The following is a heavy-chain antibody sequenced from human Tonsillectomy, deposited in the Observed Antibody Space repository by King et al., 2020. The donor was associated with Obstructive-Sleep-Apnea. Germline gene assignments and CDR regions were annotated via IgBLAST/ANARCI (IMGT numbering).Heavy chain of an antibody. CDR1: GFSISNYW. CDR3: ARGGKEDQLLCHF. D-gene: IGHD2-2*01. J-gene: IGHJ4*02. CDR2: IKQDGSET. V-gene: IGHV3-7*03. Sequence: VQLVQSGGGLVQPGGSLRLSCAASGFSISNYWMSWVRQAPGKGLEWVANIKQDGSETHYVDSVRGRFTISSDNAKNSLYLQINSLRAEDTAAYYCARGGKEDQLLCHFWGQGTLVTVSS.